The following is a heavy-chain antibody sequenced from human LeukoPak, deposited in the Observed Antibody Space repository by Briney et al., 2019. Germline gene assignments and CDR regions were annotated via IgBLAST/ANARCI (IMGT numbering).Heavy chain of an antibody. V-gene: IGHV3-30*04. CDR1: GFTFSSYA. CDR2: ISYDGSNK. CDR3: ARDLYCSSTSCTDAFDI. D-gene: IGHD2-2*01. Sequence: GRSLRLSCAASGFTFSSYAMHWVRQAPGKGLEWVAVISYDGSNKYYADSVKGRFTISRDNAKNSLYLQMNSLRAEDTAVYYCARDLYCSSTSCTDAFDIWGQGTLVTASS. J-gene: IGHJ3*02.